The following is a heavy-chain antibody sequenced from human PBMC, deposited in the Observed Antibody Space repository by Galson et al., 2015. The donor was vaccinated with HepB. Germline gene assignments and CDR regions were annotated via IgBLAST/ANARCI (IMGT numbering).Heavy chain of an antibody. Sequence: PALVKPTQTLTLTCTFSGFSLSTSGVGVGWIRQPPGKALEWLALIYWDDDKRYSPSLKSRLTITKDTSKNQVVLTMTNMDPVDTATYYCAQRVMVRGNNNWFDPWGQGTLVTVSS. V-gene: IGHV2-5*02. CDR1: GFSLSTSGVG. CDR2: IYWDDDK. J-gene: IGHJ5*02. CDR3: AQRVMVRGNNNWFDP. D-gene: IGHD3-10*01.